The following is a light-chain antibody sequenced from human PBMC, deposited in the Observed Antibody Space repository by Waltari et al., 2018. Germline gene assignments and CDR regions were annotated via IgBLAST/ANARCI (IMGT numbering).Light chain of an antibody. V-gene: IGLV2-18*02. CDR2: EVR. CDR3: TAYTSTNAYV. CDR1: SSDIGSYNR. J-gene: IGLJ1*01. Sequence: QSALTQPPSVSGSPGQSVPISCTGTSSDIGSYNRFSWFQQTPGTAPKLMIYEVRTRPSGVPDRFSASKSGNTASLTISGLQAEDEADYYCTAYTSTNAYVFGTGTKVTVL.